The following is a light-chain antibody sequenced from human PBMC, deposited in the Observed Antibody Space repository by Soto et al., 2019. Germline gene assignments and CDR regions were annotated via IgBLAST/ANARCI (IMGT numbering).Light chain of an antibody. Sequence: QSALTKPASVSGSPGQSITITCTGSASNIGGYNLVSWYQHHAGKAPKVIIYEGVKLPSGVSNRFSGFKSGTTASLTISGLQAEDEADYYCGSYVGATTYVFGSGTKLTVL. J-gene: IGLJ1*01. CDR3: GSYVGATTYV. V-gene: IGLV2-23*01. CDR1: ASNIGGYNL. CDR2: EGV.